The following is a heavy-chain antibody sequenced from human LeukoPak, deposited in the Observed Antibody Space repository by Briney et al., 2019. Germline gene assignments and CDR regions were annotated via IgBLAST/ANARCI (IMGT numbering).Heavy chain of an antibody. CDR2: IHPKSAGT. J-gene: IGHJ4*02. D-gene: IGHD6-13*01. V-gene: IGHV1-2*02. CDR3: ARAPSPLSAAADPHLDY. Sequence: ASVKVSGKASGYTFTAYYMHWVRQAPGQGLEWMGWIHPKSAGTNYAQRFQGRVTMTRDTSITTDYIHLTRLTSDDMAVYYCARAPSPLSAAADPHLDYWGQGTLVAVSS. CDR1: GYTFTAYY.